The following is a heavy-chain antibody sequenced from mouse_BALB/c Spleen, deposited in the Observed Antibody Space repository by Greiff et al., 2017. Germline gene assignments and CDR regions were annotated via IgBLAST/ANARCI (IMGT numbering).Heavy chain of an antibody. CDR2: INPYYGST. Sequence: VQLQQTGPELVKPGASVKISCKASGYSFTDYIMLWVKQSHGKSLEWIGNINPYYGSTSYNLKFKGKATLTVDKSSSTAYMQLNSLTSEDSAVYYCARAAPMDYWGQGTSVTVSS. CDR1: GYSFTDYI. CDR3: ARAAPMDY. J-gene: IGHJ4*01. V-gene: IGHV1-39*01.